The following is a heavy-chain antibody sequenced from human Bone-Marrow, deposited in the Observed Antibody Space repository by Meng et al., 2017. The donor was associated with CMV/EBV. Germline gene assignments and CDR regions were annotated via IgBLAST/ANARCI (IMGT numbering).Heavy chain of an antibody. CDR1: GFTFSSYW. Sequence: GGSLRLSCAASGFTFSSYWMHWVRQAPGKGLVWVSRINSDGSSTSYADSVKGRFTISRDNAKNTLYLQMNSLRAEDTAVYYCARERDSEVVPAALNWFDPWGPGTLVTVSS. CDR3: ARERDSEVVPAALNWFDP. CDR2: INSDGSST. V-gene: IGHV3-74*01. J-gene: IGHJ5*02. D-gene: IGHD2-2*01.